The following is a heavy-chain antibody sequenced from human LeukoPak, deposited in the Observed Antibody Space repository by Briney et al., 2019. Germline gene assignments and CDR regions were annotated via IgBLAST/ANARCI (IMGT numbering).Heavy chain of an antibody. J-gene: IGHJ4*02. Sequence: GESLKISCKGSGYSFTSYWIGWVRQMPGKGLEWMGIIYPGDSDTRNSPSFQGQVTISVDKSISTAYLQWSSLKASDTAMYYCARRDSSGWGSFDYWGPGTLVTVSS. D-gene: IGHD6-19*01. CDR3: ARRDSSGWGSFDY. CDR1: GYSFTSYW. CDR2: IYPGDSDT. V-gene: IGHV5-51*01.